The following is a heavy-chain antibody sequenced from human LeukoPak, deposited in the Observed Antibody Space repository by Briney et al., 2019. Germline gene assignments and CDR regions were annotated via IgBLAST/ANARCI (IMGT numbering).Heavy chain of an antibody. V-gene: IGHV1-46*01. CDR1: GYTFTSYY. Sequence: ASVKVSCKASGYTFTSYYMHWVRQAPGQGLEWMGIINPSGGSTSYAQKFQGRVTMTRDMSTSTVYMELSSLRSEDTAVYYCARDLGLYCSSTSCNDYWGQGTLVTVSS. D-gene: IGHD2-2*01. J-gene: IGHJ4*02. CDR3: ARDLGLYCSSTSCNDY. CDR2: INPSGGST.